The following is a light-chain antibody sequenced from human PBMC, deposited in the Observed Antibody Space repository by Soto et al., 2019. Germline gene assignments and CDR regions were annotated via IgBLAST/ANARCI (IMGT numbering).Light chain of an antibody. Sequence: EIVMTQSPATLSVSPGDRATLSCRASQSVNSNLAWYQQKPGQAPRLLIYGASSRATGIPDRFSGSGSGTDFTLTISRLEPEDFAVYYCQQYGSSPLVTFGQGTRLEIK. J-gene: IGKJ5*01. CDR1: QSVNSN. CDR3: QQYGSSPLVT. CDR2: GAS. V-gene: IGKV3-20*01.